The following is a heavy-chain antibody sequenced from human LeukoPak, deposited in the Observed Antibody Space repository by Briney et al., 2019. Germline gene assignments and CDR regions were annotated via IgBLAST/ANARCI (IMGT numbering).Heavy chain of an antibody. CDR3: AKEGGIYSSSWYFWFDP. Sequence: PGGSLRLSCAASGFTFSSYAMSWVRQAPVKGLEWVSAISGSGGSTYYADSVKGRFTISRDNSKNTLYLQMNSLRAEDTAVYYCAKEGGIYSSSWYFWFDPWGQGTLVTVSS. CDR2: ISGSGGST. D-gene: IGHD6-13*01. V-gene: IGHV3-23*01. J-gene: IGHJ5*02. CDR1: GFTFSSYA.